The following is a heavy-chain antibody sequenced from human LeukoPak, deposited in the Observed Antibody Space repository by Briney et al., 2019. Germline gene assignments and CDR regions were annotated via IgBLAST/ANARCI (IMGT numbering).Heavy chain of an antibody. CDR1: GYTFTDYY. CDR2: ISAYNGNT. D-gene: IGHD2/OR15-2a*01. V-gene: IGHV1-18*04. CDR3: AREGCNGNGYPRH. Sequence: ASVKVSCKASGYTFTDYYMHWVRQAPGQGLEWMGWISAYNGNTNYALKLQDRVTLTTDTSTSTAYMELRSLRSDDTAVYYCAREGCNGNGYPRHWGQGTMVTVSS. J-gene: IGHJ3*01.